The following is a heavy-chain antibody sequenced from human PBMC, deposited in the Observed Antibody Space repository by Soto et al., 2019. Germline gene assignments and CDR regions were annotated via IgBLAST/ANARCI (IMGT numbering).Heavy chain of an antibody. V-gene: IGHV1-46*01. D-gene: IGHD6-19*01. CDR3: AQYIAVAGLDP. J-gene: IGHJ5*02. CDR1: GYTFTSYY. CDR2: INPSGGST. Sequence: GASVKVSCKASGYTFTSYYMHWVRQAPGQGLEWMGIINPSGGSTSYAQKFQGRVTMTTDTSTSTAYMELRSLRSDDTAVYYCAQYIAVAGLDPWGQGTLVTVSS.